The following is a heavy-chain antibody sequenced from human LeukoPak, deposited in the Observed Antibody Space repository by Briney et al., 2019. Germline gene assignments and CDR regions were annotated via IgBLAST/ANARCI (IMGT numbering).Heavy chain of an antibody. CDR3: ARGYGYNRQRGYYYGMDV. Sequence: SETLSPTCTVSGGSISSYYWSWIRQPPGKGLEWIGYIYYSGSTNYNPSLKSRVTISVDTSKNQFSLKLSSVTAADTAVYYCARGYGYNRQRGYYYGMDVWGQGTTVTVSS. CDR1: GGSISSYY. V-gene: IGHV4-59*01. CDR2: IYYSGST. J-gene: IGHJ6*02. D-gene: IGHD6-25*01.